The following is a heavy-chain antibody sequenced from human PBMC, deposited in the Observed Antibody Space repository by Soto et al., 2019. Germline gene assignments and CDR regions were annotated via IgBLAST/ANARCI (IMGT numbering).Heavy chain of an antibody. CDR3: AKWGESQGRSWHYDY. Sequence: EVQLLESGGGLVQPGGSLRLSCAASGFTFSSYAMSWVRQAPGKGLEWVSAISGSGGSTYYADSVKGRFTISRDNSKNTLYLQMSSLRAEDTAVYYCAKWGESQGRSWHYDYWGQGTLVTVSS. CDR1: GFTFSSYA. CDR2: ISGSGGST. D-gene: IGHD3-16*01. J-gene: IGHJ4*02. V-gene: IGHV3-23*01.